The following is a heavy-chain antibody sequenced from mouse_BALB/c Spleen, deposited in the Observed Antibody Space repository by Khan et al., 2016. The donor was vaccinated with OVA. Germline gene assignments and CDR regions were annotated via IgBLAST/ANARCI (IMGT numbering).Heavy chain of an antibody. CDR2: ITYSGST. CDR1: GYSITSDYA. CDR3: AMGRTY. D-gene: IGHD2-3*01. J-gene: IGHJ3*01. V-gene: IGHV3-2*02. Sequence: EVQLVETGPGLVKPSQSLSLTCTVTGYSITSDYAWNWIRQFPGNKLEWMGYITYSGSTSYNPSLKSRISITRDTSKNQFFLQLNFVTTEDTATYYVAMGRTYWGQGTLVTVSA.